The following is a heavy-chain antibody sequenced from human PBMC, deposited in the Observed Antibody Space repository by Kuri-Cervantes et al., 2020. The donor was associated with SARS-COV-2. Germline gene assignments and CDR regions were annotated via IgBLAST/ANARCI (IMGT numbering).Heavy chain of an antibody. D-gene: IGHD6-19*01. Sequence: GESLKISCAASGFSFSSHDMHWVRQAPGKGLEWVAVIWYDGSSKYYADSVKGRFAISRDNSKNTLYLQMNSLRAEDTAVYYCARQVLTMAGWIDSWGQGTLVTVSS. CDR2: IWYDGSSK. V-gene: IGHV3-33*08. CDR1: GFSFSSHD. CDR3: ARQVLTMAGWIDS. J-gene: IGHJ5*01.